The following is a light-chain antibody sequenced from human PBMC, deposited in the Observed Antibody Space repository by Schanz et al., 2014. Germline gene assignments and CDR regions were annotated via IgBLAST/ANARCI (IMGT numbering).Light chain of an antibody. CDR2: DVT. V-gene: IGLV2-11*01. CDR1: SSDVGGYNY. Sequence: QSALTQPRSVSGSPGQSVTISCTGTSSDVGGYNYVSWYQQHPGKAPQLMIHDVTKRPSGVPDRFSGSKSGNTASLTISGLQAEDEADYYCAAWDDSLNGWVFGGGTKVTVL. CDR3: AAWDDSLNGWV. J-gene: IGLJ3*02.